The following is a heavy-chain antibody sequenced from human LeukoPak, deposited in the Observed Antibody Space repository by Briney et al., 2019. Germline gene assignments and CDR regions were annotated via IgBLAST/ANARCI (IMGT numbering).Heavy chain of an antibody. CDR1: GFTFSSYA. V-gene: IGHV3-30*04. Sequence: GGSLRLSCAASGFTFSSYAMHWVRQAPGKGLEWVAVISYDGSNKYYADSVKGRFTISRDNAKNSLYLQMNCLRAEDTAVYYCARWGAVGLWYFDLWGRGTLVTVSS. J-gene: IGHJ2*01. CDR3: ARWGAVGLWYFDL. CDR2: ISYDGSNK. D-gene: IGHD6-19*01.